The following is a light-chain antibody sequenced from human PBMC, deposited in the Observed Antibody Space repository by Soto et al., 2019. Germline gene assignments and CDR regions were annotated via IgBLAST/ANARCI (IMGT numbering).Light chain of an antibody. CDR1: QSISRN. CDR3: QQSVTSPSIT. J-gene: IGKJ5*01. Sequence: DIQMTQSPSSLSASAGDRVTITCRASQSISRNLIWCHHKPGEAPTLLIYAASCLNNGVPSRFCGGGSGTEFTLTISSLQPEDFGAYYCQQSVTSPSITFGQGIRLEIK. V-gene: IGKV1-39*01. CDR2: AAS.